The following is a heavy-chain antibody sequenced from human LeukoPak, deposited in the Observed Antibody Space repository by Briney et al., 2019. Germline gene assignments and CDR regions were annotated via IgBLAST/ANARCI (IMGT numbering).Heavy chain of an antibody. D-gene: IGHD6-19*01. CDR3: ARGHQWLVDFDY. CDR1: GFTFSTYS. J-gene: IGHJ4*02. V-gene: IGHV3-21*01. CDR2: ISSSSASI. Sequence: GGSLRLSCAASGFTFSTYSMNWVRQAPGKGLEWVSSISSSSASIYYADSGKGRFTISRDNAKNSLYLQMNSLRAVDTAVYYCARGHQWLVDFDYWGQGTLVTVSS.